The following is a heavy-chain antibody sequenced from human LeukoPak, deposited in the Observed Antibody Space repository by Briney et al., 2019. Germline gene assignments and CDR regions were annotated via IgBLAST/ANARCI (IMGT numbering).Heavy chain of an antibody. Sequence: GGSLRLSCVASGLXFGTYAMSWVRQAPGKGLEWVSGVSSSGGSTYYADSVKGRFTISRDNSKSTLYLQMNSLRAEDTAVYYCASGFSSSPYFDYWGQGTLVTVSS. J-gene: IGHJ4*02. CDR2: VSSSGGST. V-gene: IGHV3-23*01. CDR1: GLXFGTYA. D-gene: IGHD6-6*01. CDR3: ASGFSSSPYFDY.